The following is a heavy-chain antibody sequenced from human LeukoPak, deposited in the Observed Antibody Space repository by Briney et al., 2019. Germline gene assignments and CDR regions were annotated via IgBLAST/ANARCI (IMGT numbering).Heavy chain of an antibody. CDR2: IYYSGST. J-gene: IGHJ3*02. D-gene: IGHD4-17*01. CDR1: GGSISSNTYY. V-gene: IGHV4-39*07. Sequence: SETLSLTCTVSGGSISSNTYYWGWIRQPPGTGLEWIGSIYYSGSTNYNPSLKSRVTISVDTSKNQFSLKLSSVTAADTAVYYCARPDYGDYTGAFDIWGQGTMVTVSS. CDR3: ARPDYGDYTGAFDI.